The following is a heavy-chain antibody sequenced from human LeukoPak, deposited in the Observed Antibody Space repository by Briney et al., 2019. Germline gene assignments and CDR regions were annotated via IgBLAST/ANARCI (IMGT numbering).Heavy chain of an antibody. CDR2: INPDGSAN. V-gene: IGHV3-7*04. CDR3: ARGIYGDNYDY. CDR1: EFMFNKFY. D-gene: IGHD4-17*01. Sequence: GGSLRLSCAVSEFMFNKFYLGWVRRAPGKGLEWVASINPDGSANYYMDSVKGRFTISRDNAKNSLYLQMNSLRAEDTAVYYCARGIYGDNYDYWGQGTLVTVSS. J-gene: IGHJ4*02.